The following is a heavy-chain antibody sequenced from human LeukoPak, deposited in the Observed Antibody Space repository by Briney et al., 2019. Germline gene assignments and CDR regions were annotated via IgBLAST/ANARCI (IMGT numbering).Heavy chain of an antibody. V-gene: IGHV3-23*01. CDR2: ISGSGGST. Sequence: GGSLRLSCAASGFTFSSYAMSWVRQAPGKGLEWVSAISGSGGSTYYADSVKGRFTISRDNSKNTLYLQMNSLRAEDTAVYYCAKGGEWGIAAAGPFDYWGQGTLVTVSS. CDR1: GFTFSSYA. J-gene: IGHJ4*02. CDR3: AKGGEWGIAAAGPFDY. D-gene: IGHD6-13*01.